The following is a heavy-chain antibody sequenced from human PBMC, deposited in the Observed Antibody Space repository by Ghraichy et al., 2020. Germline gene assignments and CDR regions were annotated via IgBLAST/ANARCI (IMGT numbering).Heavy chain of an antibody. Sequence: GGSLRLSCVASGFIFSSSGMHWVRQAPGTGLEWVAVIWYDGSNEYYAASVRGRFTISRDNSKNTLYLQMNNLRVEDTAKYYCVREILVEDISFKDYWGQGTPVIVSS. CDR2: IWYDGSNE. CDR1: GFIFSSSG. J-gene: IGHJ4*02. D-gene: IGHD2-15*01. CDR3: VREILVEDISFKDY. V-gene: IGHV3-33*01.